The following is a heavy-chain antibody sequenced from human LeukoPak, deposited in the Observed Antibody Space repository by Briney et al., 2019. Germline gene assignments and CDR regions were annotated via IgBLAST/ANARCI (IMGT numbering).Heavy chain of an antibody. CDR2: IYYRGST. Sequence: PSETLSLTCTVSGGPISSYYWSWHRQPPGKGLARTGYIYYRGSTNYNPSLKSRVTISVDTSKNQFSLKLSSVTAADTAVYYCARERTYYDFWSGYYAPGWFDPWGQGTLVTVSS. CDR1: GGPISSYY. V-gene: IGHV4-59*01. J-gene: IGHJ5*02. D-gene: IGHD3-3*01. CDR3: ARERTYYDFWSGYYAPGWFDP.